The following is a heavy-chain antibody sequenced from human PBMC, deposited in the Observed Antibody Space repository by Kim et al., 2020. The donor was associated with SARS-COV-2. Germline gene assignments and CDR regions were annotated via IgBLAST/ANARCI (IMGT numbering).Heavy chain of an antibody. CDR3: ARDLRQQPSQGALRGV. D-gene: IGHD6-13*01. V-gene: IGHV4-34*01. Sequence: SETLSLTCAVYGGSFSGYYWSWIRQPPGKGLEWIGEINHSGSTNYNPSLKSRVTISVDTSKNQFSLKLSSVTAADTAVYYCARDLRQQPSQGALRGVWG. CDR2: INHSGST. J-gene: IGHJ3*01. CDR1: GGSFSGYY.